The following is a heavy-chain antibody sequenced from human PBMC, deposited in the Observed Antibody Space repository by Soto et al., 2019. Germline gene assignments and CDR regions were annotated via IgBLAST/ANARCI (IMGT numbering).Heavy chain of an antibody. V-gene: IGHV1-69*02. CDR1: GGTFSSYT. CDR2: IIPILGIA. CDR3: ARGPSYYYGMDV. Sequence: QVQLVQSGAEVKKPGSSVKVSCKASGGTFSSYTISWVRQAPGQGLEWMGRIIPILGIANYAQKFPGRVTITADKATSTASMELSSLRSEDTAVYYCARGPSYYYGMDVWGQGTTVTVSS. J-gene: IGHJ6*02.